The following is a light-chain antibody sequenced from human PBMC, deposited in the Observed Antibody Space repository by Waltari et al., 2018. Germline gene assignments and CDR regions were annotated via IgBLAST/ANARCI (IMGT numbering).Light chain of an antibody. J-gene: IGLJ1*01. CDR3: CSYAGTSIYV. Sequence: QSALTQPASVSGSPGQSITLSCTGSSSDVESYNLVSGYQQHPGKAPKRIIYAVNNRGSGVPYRSSGSKSGNTASQTIAGLQADDEADYYCCSYAGTSIYVFGTGTKRTV. CDR2: AVN. CDR1: SSDVESYNL. V-gene: IGLV2-23*02.